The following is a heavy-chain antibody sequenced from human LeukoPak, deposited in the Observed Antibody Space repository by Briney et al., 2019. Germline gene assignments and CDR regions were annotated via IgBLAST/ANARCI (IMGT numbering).Heavy chain of an antibody. J-gene: IGHJ6*03. D-gene: IGHD6-13*01. Sequence: SETLSLTCTVSGYSISSGYYWGWIRQPPGKGLEWIGSIYHSGSTYYNPSLKSRVTISVDTSKNQFSLKLSSVTAADTAVYYCARGWYYYYYMDVWGKGTTVTVSS. CDR2: IYHSGST. CDR3: ARGWYYYYYMDV. V-gene: IGHV4-38-2*02. CDR1: GYSISSGYY.